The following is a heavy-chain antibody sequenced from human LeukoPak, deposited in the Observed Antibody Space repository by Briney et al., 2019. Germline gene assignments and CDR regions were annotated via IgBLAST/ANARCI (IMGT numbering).Heavy chain of an antibody. CDR2: ISSGGSTV. Sequence: PGGSLRLSCVASGFSFSSSDMNWVGQAPGKGLEWVSYISSGGSTVYYADSVKGRFTISRDNAKNSLYLQMNSLRAEDTAVYYCARADYWGQGTLVTVSS. CDR3: ARADY. CDR1: GFSFSSSD. J-gene: IGHJ4*02. V-gene: IGHV3-48*03.